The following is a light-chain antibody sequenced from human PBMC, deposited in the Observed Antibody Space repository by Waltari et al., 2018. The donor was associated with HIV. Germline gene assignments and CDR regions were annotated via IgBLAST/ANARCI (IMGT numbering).Light chain of an antibody. J-gene: IGLJ2*01. CDR3: QVWDSTSVI. CDR2: RNS. CDR1: NVGRKN. V-gene: IGLV3-9*01. Sequence: SYELTQPLSVSVALGQTARITCGGNNVGRKNVHWYQQKPGQAPVLVIYRNSNRPSGIPERFSGSNSGNPATLTISRAQAGDEADYYCQVWDSTSVIFGGGTKLTVL.